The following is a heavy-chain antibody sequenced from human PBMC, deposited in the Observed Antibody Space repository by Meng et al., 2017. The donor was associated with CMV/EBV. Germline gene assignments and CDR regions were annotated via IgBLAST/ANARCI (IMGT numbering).Heavy chain of an antibody. CDR3: ARVNVVVPAAISFDY. CDR2: VYYSGST. CDR1: GGSISSSSYY. V-gene: IGHV4-39*07. D-gene: IGHD2-2*02. Sequence: SETLSLTCTVSGGSISSSSYYWGWIRKPPGKGLEWIGSVYYSGSTYYNPSLKSRVTISVDTSKNQFSLKLSSVTAADTAVYYCARVNVVVPAAISFDYWGQGTLVTVSS. J-gene: IGHJ4*02.